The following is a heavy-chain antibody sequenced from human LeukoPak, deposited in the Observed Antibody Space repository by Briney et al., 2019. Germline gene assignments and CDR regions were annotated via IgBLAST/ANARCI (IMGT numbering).Heavy chain of an antibody. Sequence: GGSLRLSCAASGFTFSSYAMSWVRQAPGKGLEWVSAISGSGGSTYYADSVKGRYTISRDNSKNTLYLQMNSLRAEDTAVYYCAKRVTGTILEYWRQGTLVTVSS. J-gene: IGHJ4*02. CDR1: GFTFSSYA. CDR3: AKRVTGTILEY. D-gene: IGHD1-7*01. CDR2: ISGSGGST. V-gene: IGHV3-23*01.